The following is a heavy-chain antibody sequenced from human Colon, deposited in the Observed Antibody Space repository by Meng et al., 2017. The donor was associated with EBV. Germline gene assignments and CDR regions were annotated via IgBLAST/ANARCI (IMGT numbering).Heavy chain of an antibody. D-gene: IGHD7-27*01. V-gene: IGHV4-34*02. J-gene: IGHJ2*01. CDR1: GVSLSDYY. Sequence: QPPQGGARSLQPPGPLSLPCFVYGVSLSDYYCSWIRQSPGRGLEWIGEIHPSGSIFYNPSLQSRVTISVDTSKNQFSLNLNSVTAADTAVYFCSRGVDSYKLGNLWGRGTLVTVSS. CDR3: SRGVDSYKLGNL. CDR2: IHPSGSI.